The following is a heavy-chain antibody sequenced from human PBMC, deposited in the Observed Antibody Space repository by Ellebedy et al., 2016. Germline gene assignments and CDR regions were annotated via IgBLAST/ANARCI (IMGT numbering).Heavy chain of an antibody. J-gene: IGHJ6*02. Sequence: SVKVSXXASGGTFSSYAISWVRQAPGQGLEWMGGIIPIFGTANYAQKFQGRVTITADESTSTAYMELSSLRSEDTAVYYCATRLGYYGMDVWGQGTTVTVSS. CDR3: ATRLGYYGMDV. V-gene: IGHV1-69*13. D-gene: IGHD3-9*01. CDR2: IIPIFGTA. CDR1: GGTFSSYA.